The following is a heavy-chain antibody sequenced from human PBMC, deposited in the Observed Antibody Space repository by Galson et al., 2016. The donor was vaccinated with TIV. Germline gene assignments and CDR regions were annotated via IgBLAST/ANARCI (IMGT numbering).Heavy chain of an antibody. V-gene: IGHV3-30*01. CDR2: ISYDGSKK. Sequence: SLRLSCAASGFTFSNYALYWVRQAPGKGLEWVTIISYDGSKKFYADSVMGRFTISRDDSKNTLFLQMNSLRPEDTAVYYCARDHAMYRGIYFGRGYYYYGIDVWGQGTTVTVSS. D-gene: IGHD1-26*01. CDR1: GFTFSNYA. J-gene: IGHJ6*02. CDR3: ARDHAMYRGIYFGRGYYYYGIDV.